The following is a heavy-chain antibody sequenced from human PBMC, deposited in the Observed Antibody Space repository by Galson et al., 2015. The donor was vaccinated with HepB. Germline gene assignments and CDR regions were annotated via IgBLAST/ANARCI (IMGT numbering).Heavy chain of an antibody. V-gene: IGHV4-39*01. CDR1: GSSISSSSYY. D-gene: IGHD5-12*01. CDR3: ARQIGVSPFDIVPYGMDV. CDR2: IYYSGST. J-gene: IGHJ6*02. Sequence: ETLSLTCSVSGSSISSSSYYWGWIRQPPGKGLEWIGSIYYSGSTYYNPSLKSRVTISVDTSKNQFSLKLSSVTAADTAVYYCARQIGVSPFDIVPYGMDVWGQGTTVTVSS.